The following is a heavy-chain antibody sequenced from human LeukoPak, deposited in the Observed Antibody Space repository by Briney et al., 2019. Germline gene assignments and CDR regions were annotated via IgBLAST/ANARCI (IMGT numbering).Heavy chain of an antibody. CDR1: GYSFTNYW. Sequence: GESLKISCKGSGYSFTNYWIGWVRQMPGKGLEWMGIIYPGDSDTRYSPSFQGQVTISADKSISTAYLQWSSLKASDTAMYYCARLGRYDNSGYYYAYWGQGIQVTVS. V-gene: IGHV5-51*01. CDR3: ARLGRYDNSGYYYAY. J-gene: IGHJ4*02. D-gene: IGHD3-22*01. CDR2: IYPGDSDT.